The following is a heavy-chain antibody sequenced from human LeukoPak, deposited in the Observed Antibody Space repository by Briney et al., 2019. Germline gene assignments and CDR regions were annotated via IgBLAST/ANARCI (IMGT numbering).Heavy chain of an antibody. CDR1: GFSLSTSGVG. J-gene: IGHJ4*02. Sequence: SGPTLVKPTQTLTLTYTFSGFSLSTSGVGVGWIRQPPGKALEWLALIYWDDDKRYSPSLKSRLTITKDTSKNQVVLTMTNMDPVDTATYYCAHSLWFGDLLPYFDYWGQGTLVTVSS. V-gene: IGHV2-5*02. CDR3: AHSLWFGDLLPYFDY. D-gene: IGHD3-10*01. CDR2: IYWDDDK.